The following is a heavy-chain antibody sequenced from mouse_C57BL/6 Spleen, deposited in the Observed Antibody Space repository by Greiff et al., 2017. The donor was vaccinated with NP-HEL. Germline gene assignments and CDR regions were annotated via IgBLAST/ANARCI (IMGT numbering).Heavy chain of an antibody. CDR1: GYSFTSYY. D-gene: IGHD1-2*01. CDR2: IYPGSGNT. J-gene: IGHJ4*01. CDR3: ARSHYGYAMDY. Sequence: QVQLKESGPELVKPGASVKISCKASGYSFTSYYIHWVKQRPGQGLEWIGWIYPGSGNTKYNEKFKGKATLTADTSSSTAYMQLSSLTSEDSAVYYCARSHYGYAMDYWGQGTSVTVSS. V-gene: IGHV1-66*01.